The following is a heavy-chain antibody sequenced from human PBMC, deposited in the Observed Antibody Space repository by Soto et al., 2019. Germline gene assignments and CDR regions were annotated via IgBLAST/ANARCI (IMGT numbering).Heavy chain of an antibody. Sequence: GGSLRLSCAASGFTFSSYAMSWVRQAPGKGLEWVSAISGSCGSTYYADSVKGRFTISRDNSKNTLYLQMNSLRAEDTAVYYCAKDRLRYFDWLIYWGQGTLVTVSS. J-gene: IGHJ4*02. D-gene: IGHD3-9*01. CDR1: GFTFSSYA. V-gene: IGHV3-23*01. CDR3: AKDRLRYFDWLIY. CDR2: ISGSCGST.